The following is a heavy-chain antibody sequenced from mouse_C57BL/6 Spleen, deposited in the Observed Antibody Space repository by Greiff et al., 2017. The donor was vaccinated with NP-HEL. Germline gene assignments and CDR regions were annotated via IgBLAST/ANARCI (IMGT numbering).Heavy chain of an antibody. CDR3: ANSQFITTAWYVDV. Sequence: QVQLQQSGPELVKPGASVKISCKASGYAFSSSWMNWVKQRPGKGLEWIGRIYPGDGDTNYNGKFQGKATLTADKSSSTAYMQLSSLTSEDSAVYFCANSQFITTAWYVDVWGTGTTVTVSS. CDR2: IYPGDGDT. J-gene: IGHJ1*03. D-gene: IGHD1-1*01. CDR1: GYAFSSSW. V-gene: IGHV1-82*01.